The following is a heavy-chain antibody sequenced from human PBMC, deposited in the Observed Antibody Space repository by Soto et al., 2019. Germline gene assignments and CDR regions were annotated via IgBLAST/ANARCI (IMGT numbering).Heavy chain of an antibody. CDR3: ARAKGNCGGDCYSWFDP. CDR1: GGSISSYY. J-gene: IGHJ5*02. D-gene: IGHD2-21*02. V-gene: IGHV4-59*01. CDR2: IYYSGST. Sequence: PSETLSLTCTVSGGSISSYYWSWIRQPPGEGLEWIGYIYYSGSTNYNPSLKSRVTISVDTSKNQFSLKLSSVTAADTAVYYCARAKGNCGGDCYSWFDPWGQGTLVTVSS.